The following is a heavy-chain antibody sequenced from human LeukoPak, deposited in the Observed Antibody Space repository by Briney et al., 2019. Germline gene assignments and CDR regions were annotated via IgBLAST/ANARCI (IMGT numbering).Heavy chain of an antibody. CDR2: IYYSGST. V-gene: IGHV4-39*07. D-gene: IGHD3-3*01. CDR3: ARGGVTKYYFDY. Sequence: PSKTLSLTCTVSGGSISSSSYYWGWIRQPPGKGLEWIGSIYYSGSTYYNPSLKSRVTMSVDTSKNQFSLKLSSVTAADTAVYYCARGGVTKYYFDYWGQGTLVTVSS. CDR1: GGSISSSSYY. J-gene: IGHJ4*02.